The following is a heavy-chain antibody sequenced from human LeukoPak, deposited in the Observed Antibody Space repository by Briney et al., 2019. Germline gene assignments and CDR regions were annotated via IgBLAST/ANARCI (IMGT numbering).Heavy chain of an antibody. Sequence: GASLRLSCAASGFTFSSYAMSWVRQAPGKGLEWVSAISGSGGTTYYADSAKGRFTISRDNSKNTLYLQMNSLRAEDTAVYYCAKDFSVWGSYPAFDIWGQGTMVTVSS. CDR3: AKDFSVWGSYPAFDI. CDR2: ISGSGGTT. D-gene: IGHD1-26*01. J-gene: IGHJ3*02. V-gene: IGHV3-23*01. CDR1: GFTFSSYA.